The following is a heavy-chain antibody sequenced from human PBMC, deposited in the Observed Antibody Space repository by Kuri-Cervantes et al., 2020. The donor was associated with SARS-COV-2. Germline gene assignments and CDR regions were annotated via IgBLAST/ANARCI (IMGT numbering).Heavy chain of an antibody. J-gene: IGHJ5*02. CDR3: ARELGLTTVNWFDP. D-gene: IGHD4-17*01. V-gene: IGHV4-4*02. CDR2: IYHSGST. CDR1: GGSISSSNW. Sequence: SETLSLTCAVSGGSISSSNWWSWVRQPPGKGLEWIGEIYHSGSTNYNPSLKSRVTISVDTSKNQFSLKLSSVTAADTAVYYCARELGLTTVNWFDPWGQGTLVTVSS.